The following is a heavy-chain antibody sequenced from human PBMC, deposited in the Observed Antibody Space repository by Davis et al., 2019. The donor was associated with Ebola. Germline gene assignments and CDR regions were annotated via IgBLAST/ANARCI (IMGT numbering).Heavy chain of an antibody. CDR3: ARGDPYDYIWGSYAGSGMDV. V-gene: IGHV1-46*01. CDR1: GYTFTSYY. J-gene: IGHJ6*02. Sequence: AASVKVSCKASGYTFTSYYMHWVRQAPGQGLEWMGIINPSGGSTSYAQKFQGRVTMTRDTSTSTVYMELSSLRSEDTAVYYCARGDPYDYIWGSYAGSGMDVWGQGTTVTVSS. CDR2: INPSGGST. D-gene: IGHD3-16*01.